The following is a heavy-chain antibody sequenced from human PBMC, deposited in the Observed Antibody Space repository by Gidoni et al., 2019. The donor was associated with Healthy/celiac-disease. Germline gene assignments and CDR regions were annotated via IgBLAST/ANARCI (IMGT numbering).Heavy chain of an antibody. V-gene: IGHV1-3*01. CDR1: GYTVTSYA. CDR2: INAGNGNT. CDR3: ARDRGSSSSEGMRFYYYYYGMDV. J-gene: IGHJ6*02. D-gene: IGHD6-6*01. Sequence: QVQLVQSGAEVKKPGASVKVSCKASGYTVTSYARHWVRPAPGQRLEWMGWINAGNGNTKYSQKFQGRVTITRDTSASTAYMELSSLRSEDTAVYYCARDRGSSSSEGMRFYYYYYGMDVWGQGTTVTVSS.